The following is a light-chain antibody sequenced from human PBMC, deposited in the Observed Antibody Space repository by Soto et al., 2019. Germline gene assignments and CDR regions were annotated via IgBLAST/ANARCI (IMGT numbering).Light chain of an antibody. J-gene: IGKJ3*01. V-gene: IGKV2-28*01. CDR2: LDS. CDR3: MQALQTPLT. Sequence: DIVMTQSPLSLPVTPGEPASFSCRSSQSLLHSNGYNYLDWYLQKPGQSPQLLIYLDSNRASGVPDRFSGSGSGTDFTLKISRVEAEDVGVYYCMQALQTPLTFGPGTKVDIK. CDR1: QSLLHSNGYNY.